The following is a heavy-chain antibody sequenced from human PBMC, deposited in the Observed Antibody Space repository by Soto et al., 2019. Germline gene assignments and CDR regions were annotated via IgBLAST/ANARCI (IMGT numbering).Heavy chain of an antibody. V-gene: IGHV1-69*01. J-gene: IGHJ4*02. D-gene: IGHD3-22*01. CDR2: IISIFGTA. CDR3: ARDPTDYYDSSGNYFDY. CDR1: GGTFSSYA. Sequence: QVQLVQSGAEVKKPGSSVKVSCKASGGTFSSYAISWVRQAPGQGLEWMGGIISIFGTANNAQKFQGRVTITADESTITGYMGLCCLSSEDTAVYYCARDPTDYYDSSGNYFDYWGQGTLVTVSS.